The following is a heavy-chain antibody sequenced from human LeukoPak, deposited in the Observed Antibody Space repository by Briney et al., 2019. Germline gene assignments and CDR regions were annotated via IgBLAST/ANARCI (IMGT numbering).Heavy chain of an antibody. D-gene: IGHD3-22*01. CDR3: AKVTVATILNYYDSSGAFDY. J-gene: IGHJ4*02. Sequence: ASVKVSCKATGYILTGDYMHWVRQAPGQGLEWMGWINPNSGGTNYAQKFQGRVTMTRDTSISTACMELSRLRSDDTAVYYCAKVTVATILNYYDSSGAFDYWGQGTLVIVSS. V-gene: IGHV1-2*02. CDR2: INPNSGGT. CDR1: GYILTGDY.